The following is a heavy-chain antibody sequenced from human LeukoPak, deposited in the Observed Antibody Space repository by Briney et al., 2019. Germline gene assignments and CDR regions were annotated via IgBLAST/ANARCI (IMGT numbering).Heavy chain of an antibody. J-gene: IGHJ4*02. CDR2: NSRSISTI. V-gene: IGHV3-11*04. D-gene: IGHD3-3*01. CDR3: AREERYDFWSGYYTGPSAY. CDR1: GFTFSDYY. Sequence: PGGSLRLSCAASGFTFSDYYMAWIRQAPGKGLEWVSYNSRSISTIYYADSVKGRFTISRDNAKNSLYLQMNSLRAEDTAVYYCAREERYDFWSGYYTGPSAYWGQGTLVTVSS.